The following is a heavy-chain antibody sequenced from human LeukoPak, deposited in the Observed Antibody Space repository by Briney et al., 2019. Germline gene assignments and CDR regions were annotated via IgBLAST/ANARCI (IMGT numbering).Heavy chain of an antibody. D-gene: IGHD6-13*01. V-gene: IGHV4-39*07. J-gene: IGHJ4*02. CDR3: ARDGLHSSSWGGVFDY. CDR1: GGSISSSSYY. Sequence: SETLSLTCTVSGGSISSSSYYWGWIRQPPGKGLEWIGSIYYSGSTYYNPSLKSRVTISVDTSKNQFSLKLSSVTAADTAVYYCARDGLHSSSWGGVFDYWGQGTLVTVSS. CDR2: IYYSGST.